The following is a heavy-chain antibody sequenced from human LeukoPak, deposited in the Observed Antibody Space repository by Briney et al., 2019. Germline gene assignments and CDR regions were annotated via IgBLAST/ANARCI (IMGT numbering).Heavy chain of an antibody. J-gene: IGHJ4*02. Sequence: SETLSLTCTVSGGSISSSSYYWGWIRQPPGKGLEWIGSIYYSGSTYYNPSLKSRVTISVDRSKNQFSLKLSSVTAADTAVYYCARPGGYSSSPLSFDYGGQETLVTVSS. CDR1: GGSISSSSYY. CDR3: ARPGGYSSSPLSFDY. D-gene: IGHD6-6*01. CDR2: IYYSGST. V-gene: IGHV4-39*07.